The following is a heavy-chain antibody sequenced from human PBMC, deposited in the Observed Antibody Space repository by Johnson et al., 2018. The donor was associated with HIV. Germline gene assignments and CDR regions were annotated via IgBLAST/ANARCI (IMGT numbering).Heavy chain of an antibody. CDR3: VRDPGWGALDI. V-gene: IGHV3-7*03. J-gene: IGHJ3*02. D-gene: IGHD1-26*01. CDR1: GFTFSNYA. Sequence: VQLVESGGGVVQPGRSLRVSCAVSGFTFSNYAMYWVRQVPGKGLEWVAFINADGSAKTYMDSARGRFTISRDNAENSLFLQIHSLRAEDTAVYYCVRDPGWGALDIWGHGTMVTVSS. CDR2: INADGSAK.